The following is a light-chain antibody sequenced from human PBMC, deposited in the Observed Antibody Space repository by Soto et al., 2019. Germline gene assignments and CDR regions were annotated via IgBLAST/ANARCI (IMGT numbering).Light chain of an antibody. Sequence: DIQMTQSPSTLSATVGDRVTITCRASRSIGIWLGWYQQRPGKAPKLLVYVVSSLETGVPSRFSGSGSGTEFALTISSLQPDDFATYYCQYYNTFSGTFGQGTKVDIK. V-gene: IGKV1-5*01. CDR1: RSIGIW. CDR2: VVS. CDR3: QYYNTFSGT. J-gene: IGKJ1*01.